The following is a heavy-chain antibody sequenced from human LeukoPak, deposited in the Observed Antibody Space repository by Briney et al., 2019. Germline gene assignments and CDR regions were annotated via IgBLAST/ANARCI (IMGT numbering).Heavy chain of an antibody. CDR3: ARGITMIVVVTPDGFDY. CDR2: INHSGST. J-gene: IGHJ4*02. CDR1: GYSISSGYY. V-gene: IGHV4-38-2*02. Sequence: SETLSLTCTVSGYSISSGYYWSWIRQPPGKGLEWIGEINHSGSTNYNPSLKSRVTISVDTSKNQFSLKLSSVTAADTAVYYCARGITMIVVVTPDGFDYWGQGTLVTVSS. D-gene: IGHD3-22*01.